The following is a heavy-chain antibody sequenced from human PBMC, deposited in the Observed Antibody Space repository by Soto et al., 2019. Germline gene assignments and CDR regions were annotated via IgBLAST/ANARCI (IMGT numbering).Heavy chain of an antibody. V-gene: IGHV4-31*03. CDR1: GGSISSGGYY. CDR2: IYYSGST. Sequence: PSETLSLTCTVSGGSISSGGYYWSWIRQHPGKGLEWIGYIYYSGSTYYNPSLKSRVTISVDTSKNQFSLKLSSVTAADTAVYYCAREPHGDLGPPYYFDYWGQGTLATVSS. CDR3: AREPHGDLGPPYYFDY. D-gene: IGHD4-17*01. J-gene: IGHJ4*02.